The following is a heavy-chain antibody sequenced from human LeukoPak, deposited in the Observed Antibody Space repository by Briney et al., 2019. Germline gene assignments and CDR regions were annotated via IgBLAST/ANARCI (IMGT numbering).Heavy chain of an antibody. CDR3: VSQKWLYAFDI. CDR2: IYSGGAT. Sequence: GGSLRLSCVASGLTVNSNYMSWVRQAPGKGLEWVSAIYSGGATYYADSVEGRFTVSRDDSKNTLYLQMYRLRVEDTAMYYCVSQKWLYAFDIWGQGTMVTVSS. J-gene: IGHJ3*02. CDR1: GLTVNSNY. D-gene: IGHD5-24*01. V-gene: IGHV3-53*01.